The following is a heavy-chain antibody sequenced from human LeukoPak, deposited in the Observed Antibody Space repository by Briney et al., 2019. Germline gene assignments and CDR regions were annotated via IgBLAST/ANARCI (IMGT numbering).Heavy chain of an antibody. CDR1: GYTLTELS. J-gene: IGHJ6*03. Sequence: ASVKVSCKVSGYTLTELSMHWVRQAPGKGLEWMGGFDPEDGETIYAQKFQGRVTITRNTSISTAYMELSSLRSEDTAVYYCAREVYVRGGFPTFYYYYYMDVWGKGTTVTVSS. V-gene: IGHV1-24*01. CDR2: FDPEDGET. D-gene: IGHD3-10*02. CDR3: AREVYVRGGFPTFYYYYYMDV.